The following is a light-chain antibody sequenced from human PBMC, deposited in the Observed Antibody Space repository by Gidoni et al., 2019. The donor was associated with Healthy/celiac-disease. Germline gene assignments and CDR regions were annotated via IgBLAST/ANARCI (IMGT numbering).Light chain of an antibody. CDR1: SSNIGAGYD. J-gene: IGLJ1*01. Sequence: QSVLTPPPSVSGAPGQRVTLSCTGSSSNIGAGYDVHWYQQLPGTAPKLLIYGNSNRPSGVPDRFSGSKSGTSASLAITGLQAEDEADYYCQSYDSSLSGGVFGTGTKVTVL. V-gene: IGLV1-40*01. CDR2: GNS. CDR3: QSYDSSLSGGV.